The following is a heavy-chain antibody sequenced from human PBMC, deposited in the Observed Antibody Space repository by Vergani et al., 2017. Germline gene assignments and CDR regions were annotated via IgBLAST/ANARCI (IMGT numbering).Heavy chain of an antibody. CDR2: IIPIFGTA. CDR1: GGTFSSCA. J-gene: IGHJ4*02. Sequence: QVQLVQSGAEVKKPGSSVKVSCKASGGTFSSCAISWVRQAPGQGLEWMGRIIPIFGTANYAQKFQGRVTITADESTSTAYMELSSLRSEDTAVYYCARMEVLWFGELLSFDYWGQGTLVTVSS. CDR3: ARMEVLWFGELLSFDY. V-gene: IGHV1-69*13. D-gene: IGHD3-10*01.